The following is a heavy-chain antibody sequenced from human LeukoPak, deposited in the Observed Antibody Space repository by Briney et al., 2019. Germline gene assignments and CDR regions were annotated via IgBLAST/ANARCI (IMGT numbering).Heavy chain of an antibody. CDR2: ISSNGGST. D-gene: IGHD3-10*01. J-gene: IGHJ3*02. CDR1: GFTFSSYA. Sequence: PGGSLRLSCAASGFTFSSYAMHWVRQAPGKGLEYVSAISSNGGSTYYANSVKGRFTISRDNSKNTPYLQMGSLRAENMAVYYCARDPSMVRGVPGAFDIWGQGTMVTVSS. V-gene: IGHV3-64*01. CDR3: ARDPSMVRGVPGAFDI.